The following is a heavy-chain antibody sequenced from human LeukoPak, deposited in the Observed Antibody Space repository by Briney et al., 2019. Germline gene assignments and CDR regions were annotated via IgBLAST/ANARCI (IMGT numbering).Heavy chain of an antibody. Sequence: ASLKVSCKASGYTFTSYGISWVRQPPGQGLEWMGWISAYNGNTNYAQKLQGRVTMTTDTSTSTAYMELRSLRSDDTAVYYCASGLGDYIMVFGDYYYGMDVWGQGTTVTVSS. V-gene: IGHV1-18*01. D-gene: IGHD4-17*01. CDR3: ASGLGDYIMVFGDYYYGMDV. J-gene: IGHJ6*02. CDR1: GYTFTSYG. CDR2: ISAYNGNT.